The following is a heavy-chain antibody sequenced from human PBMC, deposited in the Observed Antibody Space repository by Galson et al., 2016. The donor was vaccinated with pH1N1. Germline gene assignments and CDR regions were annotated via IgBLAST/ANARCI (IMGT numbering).Heavy chain of an antibody. CDR1: GFTFSSYV. Sequence: SLRLSCAASGFTFSSYVMNWVRQAPGKGLEWVSSISSSSTYIYYADSVRGRSTLSRDNAKNSLYLQMNSLRAEDTAIYYCARALYYSGNSIPFDVWGQGTMVTVSS. CDR2: ISSSSTYI. D-gene: IGHD4-23*01. J-gene: IGHJ3*01. CDR3: ARALYYSGNSIPFDV. V-gene: IGHV3-21*01.